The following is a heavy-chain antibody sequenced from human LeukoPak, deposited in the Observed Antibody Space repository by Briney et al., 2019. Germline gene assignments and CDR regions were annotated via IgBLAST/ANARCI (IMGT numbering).Heavy chain of an antibody. CDR3: ARRGSGSYVLDY. Sequence: ASVKVSFKASGYTFTSYGISWVRQAPGQGLEWMGWISAYNGNTNYAQKLQGRVTMTRDTSTSTVYMELSSLRSEDTAVYYCARRGSGSYVLDYWGQGTLVTVSS. CDR1: GYTFTSYG. CDR2: ISAYNGNT. V-gene: IGHV1-18*01. D-gene: IGHD3-10*01. J-gene: IGHJ4*02.